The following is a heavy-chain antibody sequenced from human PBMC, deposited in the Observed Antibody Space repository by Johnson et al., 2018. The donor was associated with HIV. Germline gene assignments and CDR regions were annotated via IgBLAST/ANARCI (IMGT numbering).Heavy chain of an antibody. CDR2: ISYDGSNK. J-gene: IGHJ3*02. CDR3: AREPGLVAAFDI. V-gene: IGHV3-30-3*01. Sequence: QVHLVESGGGVVQPGRSLRLSCAASGFTFSSYAMHWVRQAPGKGLEWVAVISYDGSNKYYADSVKGRFTISRDNSKNTLYLQMNSLRAEDTAVYYCAREPGLVAAFDIWGQGTMVTVSS. CDR1: GFTFSSYA. D-gene: IGHD6-19*01.